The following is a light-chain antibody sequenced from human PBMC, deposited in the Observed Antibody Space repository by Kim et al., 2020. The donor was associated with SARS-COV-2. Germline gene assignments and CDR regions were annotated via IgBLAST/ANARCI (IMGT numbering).Light chain of an antibody. Sequence: GAPASISSRSSQSLLYSNGDNYLSSYLQKPGQSPQLLIYLVSNRASGVPDRFSGSVSGTDFTLKISIVEAEDVGVYFCMQTLQTPTFGQWTKLEI. J-gene: IGKJ2*01. CDR2: LVS. CDR1: QSLLYSNGDNY. CDR3: MQTLQTPT. V-gene: IGKV2-28*01.